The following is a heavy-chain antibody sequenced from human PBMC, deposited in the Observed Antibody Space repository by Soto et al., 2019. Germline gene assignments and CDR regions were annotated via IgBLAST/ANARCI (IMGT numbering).Heavy chain of an antibody. Sequence: SETLSLTCTVSGGAISDFYWIWIRQPAGKGLEWIGRIHTSGSTNINPSLKSRVSLSVDTSRNQLSLTLTSVTAADTAAYYCERGEYFGEDGDFNSLDPGTVLTVSS. V-gene: IGHV4-4*07. CDR3: ERGEYFGEDGDFNS. CDR1: GGAISDFY. CDR2: IHTSGST. J-gene: IGHJ3*02. D-gene: IGHD3-10*01.